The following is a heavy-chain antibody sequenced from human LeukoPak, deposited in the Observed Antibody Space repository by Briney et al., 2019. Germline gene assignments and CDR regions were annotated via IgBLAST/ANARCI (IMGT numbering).Heavy chain of an antibody. CDR1: GYTLTELS. CDR3: ASSQHTTPTSPFDY. Sequence: ASVKVSCKVSGYTLTELSMHWVRQAPGKGLEWMGGFDPEDGETIYAQKFQGRVTITADESTSTAYMELSSLRSEDTAVYYCASSQHTTPTSPFDYWGQGTLVTVSS. CDR2: FDPEDGET. J-gene: IGHJ4*02. D-gene: IGHD2-21*01. V-gene: IGHV1-24*01.